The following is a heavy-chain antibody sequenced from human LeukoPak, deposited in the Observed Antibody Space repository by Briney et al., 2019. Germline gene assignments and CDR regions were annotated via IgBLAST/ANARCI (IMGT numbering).Heavy chain of an antibody. CDR3: ARLRRSGSYYFDY. V-gene: IGHV4-39*01. CDR2: IYYSGST. CDR1: GGSISSSSYY. D-gene: IGHD1-26*01. J-gene: IGHJ4*02. Sequence: SETLSLTCTVSGGSISSSSYYWGWIRQPPGKGLEWIGSIYYSGSTYYNPSLKSRVTISVDTSKNQFSLKLSSVTAADTAVYYFARLRRSGSYYFDYGGQGTLVTVSS.